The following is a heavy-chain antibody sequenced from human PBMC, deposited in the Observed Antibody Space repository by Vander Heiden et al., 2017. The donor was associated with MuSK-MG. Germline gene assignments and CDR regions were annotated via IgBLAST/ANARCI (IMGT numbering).Heavy chain of an antibody. CDR3: ARGYGRWLQLGYYYYGMDV. D-gene: IGHD5-12*01. V-gene: IGHV1-69*06. Sequence: QVQLVQSGAEVKKPGSSVKVSCKASGGTFSSYAISWVRQALGQGLEWMGGIIPIFGTANYAQKFQGRVTITADKSTSTAYMELSSLRSEDTAVYYCARGYGRWLQLGYYYYGMDVWGQGTTVTVSS. CDR1: GGTFSSYA. CDR2: IIPIFGTA. J-gene: IGHJ6*02.